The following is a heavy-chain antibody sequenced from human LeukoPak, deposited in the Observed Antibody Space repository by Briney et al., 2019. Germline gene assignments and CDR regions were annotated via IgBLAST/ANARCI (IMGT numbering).Heavy chain of an antibody. D-gene: IGHD3-16*02. J-gene: IGHJ5*02. V-gene: IGHV1-46*01. CDR3: ARDALSYDYSWGSYRHLGIDP. CDR1: GYTFTTYY. CDR2: INPTCGTT. Sequence: ASVKVSCKASGYTFTTYYMHWVRQAPGQGLEWMAIINPTCGTTDYAQKFHGRITVTRDTSTSTVYMELTTLTSEDTAVYYCARDALSYDYSWGSYRHLGIDPWGQGTLVTVSS.